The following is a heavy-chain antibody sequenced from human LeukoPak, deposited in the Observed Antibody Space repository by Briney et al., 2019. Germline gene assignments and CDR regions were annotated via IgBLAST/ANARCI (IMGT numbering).Heavy chain of an antibody. Sequence: TETLSLTCTVSGGSISSSNYYWGWIRQPPGKGLEWIGSLYYSGSTYYNPSLNSRVTISGDTSKNQFSLKLSSVTAADTAVYYCARSGRGYDDAFDIWGQGTMVTVSS. CDR2: LYYSGST. J-gene: IGHJ3*02. CDR3: ARSGRGYDDAFDI. CDR1: GGSISSSNYY. D-gene: IGHD5-12*01. V-gene: IGHV4-39*07.